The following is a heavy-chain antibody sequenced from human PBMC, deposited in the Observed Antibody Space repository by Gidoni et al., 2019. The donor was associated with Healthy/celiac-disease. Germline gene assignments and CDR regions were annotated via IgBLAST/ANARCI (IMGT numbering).Heavy chain of an antibody. V-gene: IGHV3-21*01. CDR2: ISSSSSYI. Sequence: EVQLVESGGGLVKPGGSLRLSCEASGFTFSSYSMNWVRKSPGKGLEWVSSISSSSSYIYYADSVKGRFTISRDNAKNSLYLQMNSLRAEDTAVYYCASLSSTIVVVTNDAFDIWGQGTMVTVSS. CDR3: ASLSSTIVVVTNDAFDI. J-gene: IGHJ3*02. CDR1: GFTFSSYS. D-gene: IGHD2-21*02.